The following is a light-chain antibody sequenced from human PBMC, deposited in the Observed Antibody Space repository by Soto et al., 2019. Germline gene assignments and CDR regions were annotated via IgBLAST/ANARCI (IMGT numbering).Light chain of an antibody. J-gene: IGKJ1*01. V-gene: IGKV3-20*01. Sequence: ETVLTQSPGTLSLSPGERATLSCRASQTVNVNSLGWYQQKPGQAPRLLIYDTSSRATGIPDRFSGSGSGTDFTLTISRLEPEDFAVYYCQQCGSLPGTFGQGTRVDIK. CDR3: QQCGSLPGT. CDR1: QTVNVNS. CDR2: DTS.